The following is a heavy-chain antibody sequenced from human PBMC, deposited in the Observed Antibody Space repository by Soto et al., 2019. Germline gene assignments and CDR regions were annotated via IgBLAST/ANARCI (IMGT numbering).Heavy chain of an antibody. J-gene: IGHJ6*02. V-gene: IGHV1-2*04. D-gene: IGHD1-26*01. Sequence: ASVKVPCEASGYTFTGYYMHWVRQAPGQGLEGMGWINPNSGGTNYAQKFQGWVTMTRDTSISTAYMELSRLRSDDTAVYYCARDLYSGSYSGYYYYGMDVWGQGTTVTVSS. CDR3: ARDLYSGSYSGYYYYGMDV. CDR2: INPNSGGT. CDR1: GYTFTGYY.